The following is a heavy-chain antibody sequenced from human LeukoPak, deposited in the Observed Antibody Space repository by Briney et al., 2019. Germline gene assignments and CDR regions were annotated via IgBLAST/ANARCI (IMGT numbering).Heavy chain of an antibody. CDR1: GFTFDDYA. J-gene: IGHJ4*02. Sequence: GRSLRLSCAASGFTFDDYAMHWVRQAPGKGLEWVSGISWNSGSIGYEDSVKGRFTISRDNAKNSLYLQMNSLRAEDTALYYCAKEGYCSSTSCFYFDYWGQGTLVTVSS. V-gene: IGHV3-9*01. CDR2: ISWNSGSI. CDR3: AKEGYCSSTSCFYFDY. D-gene: IGHD2-2*01.